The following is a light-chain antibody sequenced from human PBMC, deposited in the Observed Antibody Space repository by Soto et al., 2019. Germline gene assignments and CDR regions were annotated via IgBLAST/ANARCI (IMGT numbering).Light chain of an antibody. Sequence: DIQMTQSPSTLSGSVGDRVTITCRASQTISSWLAWYQQKPGKAPKLLIHKASTLKSGVPSRFSGSGSETEFTLTISSLQPDDFATDYREHYNSYSEAFGQGTKVELK. V-gene: IGKV1-5*03. CDR2: KAS. J-gene: IGKJ1*01. CDR1: QTISSW. CDR3: EHYNSYSEA.